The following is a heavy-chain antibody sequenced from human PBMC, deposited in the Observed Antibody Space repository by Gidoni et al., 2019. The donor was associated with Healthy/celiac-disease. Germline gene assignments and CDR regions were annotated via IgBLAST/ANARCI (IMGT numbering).Heavy chain of an antibody. D-gene: IGHD3-16*01. V-gene: IGHV4-39*01. Sequence: QLQLQESGPGLVKPSETLSLTCTVSGGSISSSSYYWGWIRQPPGKGLEWIGSIYYSGSTYYNPSLKSRVTISVDTSKNQFSLKLSSVTAADTAVYYCARRGAPRNWFDPWGQGTLVTVSS. CDR3: ARRGAPRNWFDP. CDR2: IYYSGST. CDR1: GGSISSSSYY. J-gene: IGHJ5*02.